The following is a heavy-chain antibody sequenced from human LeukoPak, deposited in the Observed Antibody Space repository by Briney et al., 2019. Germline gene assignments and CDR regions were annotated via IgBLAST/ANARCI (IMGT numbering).Heavy chain of an antibody. CDR3: ARVNGSGSRLNDFSYYGMDV. CDR2: IYYSGST. D-gene: IGHD3-10*01. J-gene: IGHJ6*02. V-gene: IGHV4-59*01. CDR1: GGSISSYY. Sequence: SETLSLTCTVSGGSISSYYWSWIRQPPGKGLEWIGYIYYSGSTNYNPSLKSRVTISVDTSKNQFSLKLSSVTAADTAVYYCARVNGSGSRLNDFSYYGMDVWGQGTAVTVSS.